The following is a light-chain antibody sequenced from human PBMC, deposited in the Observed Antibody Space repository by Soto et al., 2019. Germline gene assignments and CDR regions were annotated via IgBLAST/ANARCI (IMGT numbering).Light chain of an antibody. J-gene: IGKJ4*01. Sequence: DIVLTQSPGTLSLFPGERGTLSCRSSQTVRNNYLAWYQQKPGQAPRLLIYDASSRATGIPDRFSGGGSGTDFTLTISRLEPEDFAVYYCQQFSSYPLTFGGGTKVDIK. V-gene: IGKV3-20*01. CDR1: QTVRNNY. CDR2: DAS. CDR3: QQFSSYPLT.